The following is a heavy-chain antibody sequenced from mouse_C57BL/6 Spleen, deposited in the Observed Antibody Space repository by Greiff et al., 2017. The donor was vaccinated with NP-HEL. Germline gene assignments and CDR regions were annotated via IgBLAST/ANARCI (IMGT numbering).Heavy chain of an antibody. CDR1: GYTFTSYW. CDR2: IHPNSGST. J-gene: IGHJ2*01. CDR3: ASRQLRPTSDY. D-gene: IGHD3-2*02. V-gene: IGHV1-64*01. Sequence: QVQLQQPGAELVKPGASVKLSCKASGYTFTSYWMHWVKQRPGQGLEWIGMIHPNSGSTNYNEKFKSKATLTVDKSSSTAYMQLSSLTSEDSAVYYCASRQLRPTSDYWGQGTTLTVSS.